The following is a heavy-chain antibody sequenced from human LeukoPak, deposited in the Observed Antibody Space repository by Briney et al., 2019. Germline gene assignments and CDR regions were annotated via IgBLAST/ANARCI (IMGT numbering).Heavy chain of an antibody. J-gene: IGHJ6*02. CDR3: AREDPQTKVPEGLDV. CDR2: IYYSGST. V-gene: IGHV4-39*07. CDR1: GASISSDTYY. D-gene: IGHD4/OR15-4a*01. Sequence: PSETLSLTCTVSGASISSDTYYWGWIRQPPGKGLEWIGTIYYSGSTYYNPSLKSRVTISLDSSKNHFSLSLSSVTAADTAVYYCAREDPQTKVPEGLDVWGQGTTVTVSS.